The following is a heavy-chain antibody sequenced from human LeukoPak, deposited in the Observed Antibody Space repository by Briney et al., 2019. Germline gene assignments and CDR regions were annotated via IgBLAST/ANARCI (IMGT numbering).Heavy chain of an antibody. J-gene: IGHJ4*02. CDR3: ARDWWGRKVGPIPPMAY. V-gene: IGHV7-4-1*02. CDR2: INTNTGNP. CDR1: GYTFTNYG. Sequence: ASVKVSCKASGYTFTNYGISWVRQAPGQGLEWMGWINTNTGNPTYAQGFIGRLVFSLDTSVSTAYLQISSLKAEDTAVYYCARDWWGRKVGPIPPMAYWGQGTLVTVSS. D-gene: IGHD1-26*01.